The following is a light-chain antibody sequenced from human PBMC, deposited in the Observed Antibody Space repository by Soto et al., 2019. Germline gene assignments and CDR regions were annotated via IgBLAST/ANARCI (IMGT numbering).Light chain of an antibody. Sequence: ELVMTQSPATLSVSPGERATLSCRASQSVSSNLAWYQPKPGQAPRLLIYGASTRATGIPARFSGSGSGTEFTLTISSLQSEDFAVYYCQQYNNWPITFGQGTRLEI. CDR3: QQYNNWPIT. V-gene: IGKV3-15*01. CDR2: GAS. CDR1: QSVSSN. J-gene: IGKJ5*01.